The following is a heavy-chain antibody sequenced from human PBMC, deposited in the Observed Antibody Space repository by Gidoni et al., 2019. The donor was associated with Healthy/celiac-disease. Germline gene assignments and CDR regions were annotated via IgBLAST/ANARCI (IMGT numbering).Heavy chain of an antibody. CDR1: GFTFSDYY. J-gene: IGHJ6*02. D-gene: IGHD3-10*01. Sequence: QVQLVESGGGLVKPGGSLRLSCAASGFTFSDYYMSWIRQAPGKGLEWVSYISSSGSTIYYADSVKGRFTISRDNAKNSLYLQMNSLRAEDTAVYYCARDEGITMVRGVINWDYYYHYGMDVWGQGTTVTVSS. CDR2: ISSSGSTI. CDR3: ARDEGITMVRGVINWDYYYHYGMDV. V-gene: IGHV3-11*01.